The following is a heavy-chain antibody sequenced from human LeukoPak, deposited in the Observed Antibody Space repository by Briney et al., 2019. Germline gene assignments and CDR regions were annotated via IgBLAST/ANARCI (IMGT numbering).Heavy chain of an antibody. CDR2: ISGSGGST. D-gene: IGHD3-3*01. V-gene: IGHV3-23*01. Sequence: GGSLRLSCAASGFTFSSYAMSWVRQAPGKGLEWVSAISGSGGSTYYADSVKGRFTISRDNSKNTLYLQMNSLRAEDTAVYYCAKDLESPLSWSGSPSWFDPWGQGTLVTVSS. CDR3: AKDLESPLSWSGSPSWFDP. J-gene: IGHJ5*02. CDR1: GFTFSSYA.